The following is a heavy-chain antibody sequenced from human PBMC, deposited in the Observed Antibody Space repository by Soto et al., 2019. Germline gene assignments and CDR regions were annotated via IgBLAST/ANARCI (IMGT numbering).Heavy chain of an antibody. CDR2: IDPSDSYT. CDR3: ARVQAVVPAARHSNYYYYGMDV. D-gene: IGHD2-2*01. CDR1: GYSFTSYW. J-gene: IGHJ6*02. Sequence: GESLKISCKGSGYSFTSYWISGVRQMPGKGLEWMGRIDPSDSYTNYSPSFQGRFTISRDNAKNSLYLQMNSLRAEDTAVYYCARVQAVVPAARHSNYYYYGMDVWGQGTTVTVSS. V-gene: IGHV5-10-1*01.